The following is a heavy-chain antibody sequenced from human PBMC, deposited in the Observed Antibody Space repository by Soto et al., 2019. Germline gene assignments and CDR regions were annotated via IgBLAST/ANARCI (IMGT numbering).Heavy chain of an antibody. D-gene: IGHD6-13*01. CDR1: GFTFSSYG. Sequence: QVQLVESGGGVVQPGRSLRLSCAASGFTFSSYGMHWVRQAPGKGLEWVAVIWYDGSNKYYADSVKGRFTISRDNSKNTLYLQMNSLRAEDTAVYYCAREGDATGDHSSSWYNVADYWGQGTLVTVSS. J-gene: IGHJ4*02. CDR2: IWYDGSNK. CDR3: AREGDATGDHSSSWYNVADY. V-gene: IGHV3-33*01.